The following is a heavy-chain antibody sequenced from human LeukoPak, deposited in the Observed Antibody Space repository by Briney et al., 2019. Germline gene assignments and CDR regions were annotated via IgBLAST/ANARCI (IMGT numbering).Heavy chain of an antibody. V-gene: IGHV3-15*01. J-gene: IGHJ4*02. CDR3: TTDCTPGYSSSWSSGY. CDR2: IKSKTDGGTT. CDR1: GFTFSNAW. Sequence: GGSLRLSCAASGFTFSNAWMSWVRQAPGKGLEWVGRIKSKTDGGTTDYAAPVKGRFTISRDDSKNTLYLQMNSLKTEDTAVYYCTTDCTPGYSSSWSSGYWGQGTLVTVSS. D-gene: IGHD6-13*01.